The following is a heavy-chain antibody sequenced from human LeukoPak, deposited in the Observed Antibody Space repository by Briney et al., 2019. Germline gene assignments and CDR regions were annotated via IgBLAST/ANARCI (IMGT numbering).Heavy chain of an antibody. D-gene: IGHD2-15*01. J-gene: IGHJ4*02. CDR2: IFGNGAGK. Sequence: GGSLRLSCAASGFTFSSYAMNWVRQAPGKGLEWVSVIFGNGAGKNYAESVKGRFTISRDNSKNTLYLQMNSLRAEDTAIYYCAKDRIPDGLYSIDYWGQGALVTVSS. CDR3: AKDRIPDGLYSIDY. V-gene: IGHV3-23*01. CDR1: GFTFSSYA.